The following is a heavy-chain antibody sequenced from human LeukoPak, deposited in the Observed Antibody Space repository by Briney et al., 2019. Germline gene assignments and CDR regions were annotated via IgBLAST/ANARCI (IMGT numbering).Heavy chain of an antibody. Sequence: GGSLRLSCAASGFTFSSHWMTWVRQAPGKGLEWVASIKEDVSARNYVDSVKGRFTISRDNAKNSLYLQMNSLRVEDTAVYYCAKVLSKGGGYYLTDFWGQGTLVTVSS. CDR3: AKVLSKGGGYYLTDF. J-gene: IGHJ4*02. CDR2: IKEDVSAR. V-gene: IGHV3-7*01. D-gene: IGHD3-22*01. CDR1: GFTFSSHW.